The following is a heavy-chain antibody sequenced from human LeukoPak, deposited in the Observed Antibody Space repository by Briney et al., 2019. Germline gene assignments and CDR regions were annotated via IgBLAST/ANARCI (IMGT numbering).Heavy chain of an antibody. CDR3: VREGPPQGRPWSGWYPFDF. D-gene: IGHD3-3*01. Sequence: PGGSLRLSCAASGFTFSSYWMTWVRQAPGKGLEWVANIRGDGSERFYVGYLKGRFTISRDNAKNSLYLQMNSLRVDDTAVYYCVREGPPQGRPWSGWYPFDFWGQGILVTVSS. V-gene: IGHV3-7*01. CDR2: IRGDGSER. CDR1: GFTFSSYW. J-gene: IGHJ4*02.